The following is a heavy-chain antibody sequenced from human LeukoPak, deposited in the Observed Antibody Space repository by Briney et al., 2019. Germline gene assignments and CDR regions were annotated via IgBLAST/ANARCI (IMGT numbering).Heavy chain of an antibody. J-gene: IGHJ4*02. D-gene: IGHD6-19*01. Sequence: ASVKVSCKASGYTFTNYGISWVRQAPDQGLEWMGWINPNSGGTNFAQKFQGRVTMTRDTSITTAYMELSRLRSDDTAVYYCAKGISVAQYFDAWGQGALVTVSS. V-gene: IGHV1-2*02. CDR2: INPNSGGT. CDR3: AKGISVAQYFDA. CDR1: GYTFTNYG.